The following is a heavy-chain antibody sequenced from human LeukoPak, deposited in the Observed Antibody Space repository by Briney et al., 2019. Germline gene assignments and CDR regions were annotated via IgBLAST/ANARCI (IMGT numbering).Heavy chain of an antibody. V-gene: IGHV3-30*01. CDR2: ISSDGSNK. D-gene: IGHD2-2*02. J-gene: IGHJ5*01. CDR3: ARDNDPDYTSSPGWFDS. CDR1: GVIFSSYA. Sequence: GGSLRLSCAAPGVIFSSYAMNWVRKAPGQGLEWVAEISSDGSNKFYADSVKGRFTVSRDNSKNTLYLQMNSLRAEDTALYYCARDNDPDYTSSPGWFDSWGQGTLVTVSS.